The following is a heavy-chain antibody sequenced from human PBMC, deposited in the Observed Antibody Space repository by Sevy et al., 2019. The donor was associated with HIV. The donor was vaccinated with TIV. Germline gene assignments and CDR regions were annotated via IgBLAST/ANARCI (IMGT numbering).Heavy chain of an antibody. CDR2: ISGSGGST. D-gene: IGHD3-3*01. J-gene: IGHJ4*02. CDR3: AKGTHDFWSGYLGY. Sequence: GGSLRLSCAASGFTFSSYAMSWVRQAPGKGLEWVSAISGSGGSTYYADSVKGRFTISRDNSKNTLYLQMNSLRAEDTAVYYCAKGTHDFWSGYLGYWGQGTLVTVSS. CDR1: GFTFSSYA. V-gene: IGHV3-23*01.